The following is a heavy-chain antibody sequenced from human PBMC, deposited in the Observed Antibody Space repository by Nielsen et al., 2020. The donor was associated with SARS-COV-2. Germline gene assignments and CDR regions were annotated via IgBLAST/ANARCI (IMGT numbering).Heavy chain of an antibody. CDR3: APLGYCSDGTCYSKDY. V-gene: IGHV3-23*01. Sequence: GESLKISCAASGFIFSDYAMAWVRQAPGKGLEWVSVIKTSGGTTYYADSVKGRCTISRDNSKNTLYLQMNSLRVEDTAVYYCAPLGYCSDGTCYSKDYWGQGTLVTVSS. CDR1: GFIFSDYA. D-gene: IGHD2-15*01. CDR2: IKTSGGTT. J-gene: IGHJ4*02.